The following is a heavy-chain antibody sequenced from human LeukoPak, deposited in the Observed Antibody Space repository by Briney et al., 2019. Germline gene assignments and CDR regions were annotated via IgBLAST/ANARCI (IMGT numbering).Heavy chain of an antibody. CDR2: ISGSGGST. Sequence: GGSLRLSCAASGFTFSSYAMSWVRQAPGKGLEWVSAISGSGGSTYYADSVKGRFTISRDNSKNTLYLQMNSLRAEDTAVYYCAKESSYCSSTSCYAYFDYCGQGTLVTVSS. J-gene: IGHJ4*02. CDR3: AKESSYCSSTSCYAYFDY. CDR1: GFTFSSYA. D-gene: IGHD2-2*01. V-gene: IGHV3-23*01.